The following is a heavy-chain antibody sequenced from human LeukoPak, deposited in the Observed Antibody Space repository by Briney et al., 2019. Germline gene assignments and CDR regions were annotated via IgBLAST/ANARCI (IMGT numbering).Heavy chain of an antibody. CDR3: ARGGGLDV. Sequence: GSLRLSCAASGFTFSSYWMNWARQAPGKGLGWGASINHDGNVNYYVDSVKGRFTISRDNAKNSLYLQMSNLRAEDTAVYFCARGGGLDVWGQGATVTVSS. J-gene: IGHJ6*02. D-gene: IGHD3-16*01. V-gene: IGHV3-7*03. CDR2: INHDGNVN. CDR1: GFTFSSYW.